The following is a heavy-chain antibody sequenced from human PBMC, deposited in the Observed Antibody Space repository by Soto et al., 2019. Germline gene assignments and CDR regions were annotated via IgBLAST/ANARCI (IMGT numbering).Heavy chain of an antibody. CDR2: ISGYNKNK. J-gene: IGHJ4*02. CDR1: GYTFTSYG. V-gene: IGHV1-18*01. CDR3: ARVGAIAPAEGDY. Sequence: QIQLVQSGTEVREPGASVKVSCQASGYTFTSYGIIWVRQAPGQGLELMGWISGYNKNKNYAQKYQARVTMTTDTSTRTAYMAPRSLRSDDTAVYYCARVGAIAPAEGDYWGQGTLVTVSS. D-gene: IGHD6-13*01.